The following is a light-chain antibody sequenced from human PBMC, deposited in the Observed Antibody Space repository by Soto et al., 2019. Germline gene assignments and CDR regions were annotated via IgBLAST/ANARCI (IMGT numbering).Light chain of an antibody. J-gene: IGLJ1*01. CDR3: CPYAGFRPYL. CDR1: SSDVGSYNL. V-gene: IGLV2-23*01. CDR2: EAS. Sequence: QSALTQPASVSGSPGQSITISCTGTSSDVGSYNLVSWYQHHPGKAPKLLIFEASKRPSGISNRFSGSKSDNTASLAISGLQAEVEADYYCCPYAGFRPYLFGTGTKVTVL.